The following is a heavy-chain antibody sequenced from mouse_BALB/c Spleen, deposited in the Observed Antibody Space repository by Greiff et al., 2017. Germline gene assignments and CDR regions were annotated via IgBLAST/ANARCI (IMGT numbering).Heavy chain of an antibody. D-gene: IGHD2-1*01. CDR1: GFTFSSFG. CDR3: ARQGNYRYYAMDY. Sequence: EVQVVESGGGLVQPGGSRKLSCAASGFTFSSFGMHWVRQAPEKGLEWVAYISSGSSTIYYADTVKGRFTISRDNPKNTLFLQMTSLRSEDTAMYYCARQGNYRYYAMDYWGQGTSVTVSS. V-gene: IGHV5-17*02. J-gene: IGHJ4*01. CDR2: ISSGSSTI.